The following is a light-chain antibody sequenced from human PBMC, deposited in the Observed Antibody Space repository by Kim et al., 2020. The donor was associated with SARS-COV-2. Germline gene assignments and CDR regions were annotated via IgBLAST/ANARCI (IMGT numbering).Light chain of an antibody. Sequence: ASVGNRVPITGRASQDISHYLAWFQQRPGEAPKLLIYAASALHSEVPSRFSGSGSGTDFTLTISSLQPEDVATFYCQSYNSAPWTFGQGTKVDIK. V-gene: IGKV1-27*01. CDR2: AAS. J-gene: IGKJ1*01. CDR1: QDISHY. CDR3: QSYNSAPWT.